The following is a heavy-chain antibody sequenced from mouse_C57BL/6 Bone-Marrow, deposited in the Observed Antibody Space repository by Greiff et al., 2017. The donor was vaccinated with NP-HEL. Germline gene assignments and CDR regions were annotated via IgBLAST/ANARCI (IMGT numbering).Heavy chain of an antibody. CDR2: IYPGNSDT. J-gene: IGHJ1*03. V-gene: IGHV1-5*01. CDR3: TRSYYYGSLWYFDV. CDR1: GYTFTSYW. Sequence: DVQLQQSGTVLARPGASVKMSCKTSGYTFTSYWMHWVKQRPGQGLEWIGAIYPGNSDTSYNQKFKGKAKLTAVTSASTAYMELSSLTNEDSAVYYCTRSYYYGSLWYFDVWGTGTTVTVSS. D-gene: IGHD1-1*01.